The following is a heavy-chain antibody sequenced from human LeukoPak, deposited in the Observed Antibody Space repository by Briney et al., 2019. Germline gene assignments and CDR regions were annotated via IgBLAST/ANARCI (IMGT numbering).Heavy chain of an antibody. CDR1: GGSISSGSYY. V-gene: IGHV4-61*02. Sequence: PSQTLSLTCTVSGGSISSGSYYWSWIRQPAGKGLEWIGRIYTSGSTNYNPSLKSRVTISVDTSKNQFSLKLSSVTAADTAVYYCARDPMGRGVQGAFDIWGQGTMVTVSS. J-gene: IGHJ3*02. CDR3: ARDPMGRGVQGAFDI. CDR2: IYTSGST. D-gene: IGHD3-10*01.